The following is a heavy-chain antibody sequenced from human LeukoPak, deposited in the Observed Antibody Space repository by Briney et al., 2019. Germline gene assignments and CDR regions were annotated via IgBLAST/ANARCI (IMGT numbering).Heavy chain of an antibody. Sequence: GGSLRLSCAASGFTFSSYWMTWVRQAPGKGLEWVANIKEDGSEKYYVESVKGRFSISRDNAKNSLYLQMNSLRAEDTAVYYCARPRGYCSDGSCYWFDPWGQGTLVTVSS. J-gene: IGHJ5*02. CDR2: IKEDGSEK. D-gene: IGHD2-15*01. V-gene: IGHV3-7*05. CDR3: ARPRGYCSDGSCYWFDP. CDR1: GFTFSSYW.